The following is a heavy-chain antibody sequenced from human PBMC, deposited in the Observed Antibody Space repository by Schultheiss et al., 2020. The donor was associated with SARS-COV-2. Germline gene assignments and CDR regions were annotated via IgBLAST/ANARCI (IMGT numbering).Heavy chain of an antibody. Sequence: SGPTLVKPTQTLTLTCTFSGFSLSTSGMCVSWIRQPPGKALEWLVLIDWDDDKYYSTSLKTRLTISKDTSKNQVVLTMTNMEPVDTATYYCARCGYWNLEWLQRGRWGMDVWGQGTTVTVSS. CDR1: GFSLSTSGMC. D-gene: IGHD3-3*01. CDR2: IDWDDDK. V-gene: IGHV2-70*01. CDR3: ARCGYWNLEWLQRGRWGMDV. J-gene: IGHJ6*02.